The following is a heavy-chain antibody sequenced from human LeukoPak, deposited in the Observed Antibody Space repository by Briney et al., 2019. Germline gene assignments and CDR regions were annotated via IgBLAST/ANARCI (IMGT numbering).Heavy chain of an antibody. D-gene: IGHD6-19*01. CDR3: AKSNSGWYVPPSD. Sequence: PGGSLRLSCAASGFTFSSYSMNWVRQAPGKGLEWVSAISGSGGSTYYADSVKGRFTISRDNSKNTLSLQMNSLRAEDTAVYYCAKSNSGWYVPPSDWGQGTLVSVSS. CDR2: ISGSGGST. V-gene: IGHV3-23*01. CDR1: GFTFSSYS. J-gene: IGHJ4*02.